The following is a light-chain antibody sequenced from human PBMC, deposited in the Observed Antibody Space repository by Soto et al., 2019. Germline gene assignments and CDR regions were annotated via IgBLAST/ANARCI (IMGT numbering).Light chain of an antibody. CDR3: SSYAGSNNSPYV. CDR1: SNDVGSYNY. Sequence: QSALTQPASVSGSPGQSITISCTGTSNDVGSYNYVSWYQHHPGKAPRLMIYASSNRPSGVSHRFSGSRSGNTASLTISGLQAEDEADYYCSSYAGSNNSPYVFGTGTKVTVL. J-gene: IGLJ1*01. V-gene: IGLV2-14*01. CDR2: ASS.